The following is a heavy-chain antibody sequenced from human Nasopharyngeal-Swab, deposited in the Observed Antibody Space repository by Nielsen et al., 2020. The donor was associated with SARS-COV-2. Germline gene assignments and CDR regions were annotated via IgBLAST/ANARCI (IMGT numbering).Heavy chain of an antibody. V-gene: IGHV3-11*04. CDR2: ISTSGTTI. D-gene: IGHD4-11*01. J-gene: IGHJ4*02. CDR3: ARDSYTNGLVKTF. Sequence: GESLKISCTVSGFTFGDYAMAWFRQAPGKGLEWVSYISTSGTTIYYADSVKGRFTISRDNAKNSLYLQMNSLRAEDTAVYYCARDSYTNGLVKTFWGQGTLVTVSS. CDR1: GFTFGDYA.